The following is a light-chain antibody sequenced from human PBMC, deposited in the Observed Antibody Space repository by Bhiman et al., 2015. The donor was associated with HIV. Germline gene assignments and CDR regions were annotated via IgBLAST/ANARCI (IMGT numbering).Light chain of an antibody. CDR2: QNG. J-gene: IGLJ2*01. CDR3: QTWDSDTVI. CDR1: NIGSKS. V-gene: IGLV3-21*01. Sequence: GPGKTARITCGGNNIGSKSVHWYQQRPGQSPLLIIYQNGERPSGIPERFSGSNSGITSTLTISGTQAADEGDYYCQTWDSDTVIFGGGTKLTVL.